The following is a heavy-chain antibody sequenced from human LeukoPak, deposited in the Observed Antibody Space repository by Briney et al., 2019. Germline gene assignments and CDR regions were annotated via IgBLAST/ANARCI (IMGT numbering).Heavy chain of an antibody. Sequence: SETLSLTCTVSGGSVSSGSYYWSWIRQPPGKGLEWIGYIYYSGSTNYNPSLKSRVTISVDTSKNQFSLKLSSVTAADTAVYYCARGGEAWDSSGNFDYWGQGTLVTVSS. J-gene: IGHJ4*02. CDR1: GGSVSSGSYY. CDR2: IYYSGST. CDR3: ARGGEAWDSSGNFDY. V-gene: IGHV4-61*01. D-gene: IGHD3-22*01.